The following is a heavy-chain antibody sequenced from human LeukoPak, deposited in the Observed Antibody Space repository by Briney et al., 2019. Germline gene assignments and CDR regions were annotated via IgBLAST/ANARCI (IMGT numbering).Heavy chain of an antibody. CDR2: INHSGST. V-gene: IGHV4-34*01. J-gene: IGHJ6*03. CDR1: GGSFSGYY. CDR3: ARPQYSSSWYSYYYMDV. D-gene: IGHD6-13*01. Sequence: SETLSLTCAVYGGSFSGYYWSWIRQPPGKGLEWIGEINHSGSTNYNPSLKSRVTISVDTSKNQFSLKLSPVTAADTAVYYCARPQYSSSWYSYYYMDVWGKGTTVTISS.